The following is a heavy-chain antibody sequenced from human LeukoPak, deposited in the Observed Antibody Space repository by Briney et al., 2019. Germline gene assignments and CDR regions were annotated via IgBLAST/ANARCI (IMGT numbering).Heavy chain of an antibody. J-gene: IGHJ2*01. CDR1: GFTFSDYG. D-gene: IGHD2-2*01. CDR2: IRYDASNK. Sequence: VGSLRLSCAASGFTFSDYGMHWVRQAPGKGLEWVAFIRYDASNKYYGDSVKGRFTVSRDNVKNTLYLQMNSLRTEDTAVYYCAKDFSSSSLGSWYFDLWGRGALVTVYS. V-gene: IGHV3-30*02. CDR3: AKDFSSSSLGSWYFDL.